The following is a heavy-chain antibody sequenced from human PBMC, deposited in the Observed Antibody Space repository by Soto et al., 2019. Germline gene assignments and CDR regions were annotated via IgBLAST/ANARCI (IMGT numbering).Heavy chain of an antibody. CDR3: ARRRRIVVVPAAIRDYWFDP. CDR2: MNPNSGNT. J-gene: IGHJ5*02. Sequence: ASVKVSCKASGYTFTSYDINWVRQATGQGLEWMGWMNPNSGNTGYAQKFQGRVTMTRNTSISTAYMELSSLRSEDTAVYYCARRRRIVVVPAAIRDYWFDPWGPGTLVTVSS. CDR1: GYTFTSYD. D-gene: IGHD2-2*02. V-gene: IGHV1-8*01.